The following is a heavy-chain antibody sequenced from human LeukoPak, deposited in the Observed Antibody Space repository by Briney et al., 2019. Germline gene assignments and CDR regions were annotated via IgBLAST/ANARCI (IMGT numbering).Heavy chain of an antibody. CDR1: GGSISSYY. V-gene: IGHV4-59*08. Sequence: TSETLSLTCTVSGGSISSYYWSWIRQPPGKGLEWIGYIHYSGSTKYNPSLKSRVTISVDTSKNQFSLNVTSVTAADTAVYYCARQSTGYSSSLDYWGQGTLVTVSS. CDR3: ARQSTGYSSSLDY. J-gene: IGHJ4*02. D-gene: IGHD6-19*01. CDR2: IHYSGST.